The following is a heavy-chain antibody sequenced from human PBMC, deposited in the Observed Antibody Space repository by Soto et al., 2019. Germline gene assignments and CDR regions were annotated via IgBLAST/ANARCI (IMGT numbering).Heavy chain of an antibody. D-gene: IGHD2-15*01. V-gene: IGHV4-30-2*01. CDR1: LHSISSAGYS. CDR3: AKGYCSGGSCYEGWFDP. CDR2: IYHSGST. Sequence: SATLSLTCALSLHSISSAGYSWSSIRQPPGKGLEWIGYIYHSGSTYYNPSLKSRVTISVDRSKNQFSLKLSSVTAADTAVYYCAKGYCSGGSCYEGWFDPWGQG. J-gene: IGHJ5*02.